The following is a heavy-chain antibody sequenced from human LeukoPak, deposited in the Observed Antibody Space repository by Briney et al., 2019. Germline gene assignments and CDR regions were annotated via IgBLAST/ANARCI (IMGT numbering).Heavy chain of an antibody. CDR2: INHSGST. V-gene: IGHV4-34*01. CDR3: ARVFQQWLVDYYYYMDV. D-gene: IGHD6-19*01. CDR1: GGSFSGYY. Sequence: SETLSLTCAVYGGSFSGYYWSWIRQPPGKGLEWIGEINHSGSTNYNPSLKSRVTISVDKSKNQFSLKLSSVTAADTAVYYCARVFQQWLVDYYYYMDVWGKGTTATVSS. J-gene: IGHJ6*03.